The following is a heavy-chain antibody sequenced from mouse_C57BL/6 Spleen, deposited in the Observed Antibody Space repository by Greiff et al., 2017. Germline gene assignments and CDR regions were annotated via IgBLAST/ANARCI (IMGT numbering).Heavy chain of an antibody. Sequence: QVQLQQPGAELVRPGSSVKLSCKASGYTFTSYWMDWVKQRPGQGLEWIGNIYPSDSETHYNQKFKDKATLTVDKSSSTAYMQLSSLTSEDSAVYYCARWSYGTYYWYFDVWGTGTTVTVSS. J-gene: IGHJ1*03. CDR3: ARWSYGTYYWYFDV. D-gene: IGHD2-1*01. CDR1: GYTFTSYW. CDR2: IYPSDSET. V-gene: IGHV1-61*01.